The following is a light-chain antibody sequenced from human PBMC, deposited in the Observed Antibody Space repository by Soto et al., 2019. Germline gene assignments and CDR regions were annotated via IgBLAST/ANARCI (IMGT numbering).Light chain of an antibody. CDR3: QQSYSTPIT. CDR1: QSISRY. CDR2: GAS. Sequence: DIQMTQSPSSLSASAGDRITITCRASQSISRYLNWYQQKPGKAPKLLIYGASSLQSGVPSRFSGSGSGTDFTLTIRSLQPADIATYYCQQSYSTPITFGGGTKVEIK. V-gene: IGKV1-39*01. J-gene: IGKJ4*01.